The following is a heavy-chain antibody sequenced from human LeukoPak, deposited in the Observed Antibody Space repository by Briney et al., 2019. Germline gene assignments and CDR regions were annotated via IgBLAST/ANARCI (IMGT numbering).Heavy chain of an antibody. J-gene: IGHJ2*01. D-gene: IGHD2-21*02. CDR2: IYYSGST. CDR3: ARNLAYCGGDCYSGYWYFDL. Sequence: SQTLSLTCTVSGGSISSGDYYWSWIRQPPGKGLEWIGYIYYSGSTYYNPSLKSRVTISVDTSKNQFSLKLSSVTAADTAVYYHARNLAYCGGDCYSGYWYFDLWGRGTLVTVSS. V-gene: IGHV4-30-4*01. CDR1: GGSISSGDYY.